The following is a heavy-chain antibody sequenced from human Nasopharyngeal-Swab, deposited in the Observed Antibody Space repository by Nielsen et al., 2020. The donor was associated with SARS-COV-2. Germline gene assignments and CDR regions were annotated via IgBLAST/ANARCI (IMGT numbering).Heavy chain of an antibody. CDR2: ISGSGGST. CDR1: GFTFSSYA. D-gene: IGHD2-2*01. J-gene: IGHJ4*02. V-gene: IGHV3-23*01. CDR3: AKDPLIVVVPAATLDC. Sequence: GESLKISCAASGFTFSSYAMSWVRQAPGKGLEWVSAISGSGGSTYYADSVKGRFTISRDNSKNTLYLQMNSLRAEDTAVYYCAKDPLIVVVPAATLDCWGQGTLVTVSS.